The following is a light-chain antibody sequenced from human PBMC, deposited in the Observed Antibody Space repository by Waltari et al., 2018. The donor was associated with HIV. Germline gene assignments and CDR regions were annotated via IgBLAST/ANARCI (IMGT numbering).Light chain of an antibody. CDR3: CSYVGKSNYV. Sequence: QSALTQPASVSGSPGQSTTISCTGTSSDVGSYSLVSWYQQHPGKAPNLTVYEVGKRPAGIATRVSGAKSRNPVFLTISELQAHDEADYYYCSYVGKSNYVCGTATKVTVL. CDR2: EVG. J-gene: IGLJ1*01. CDR1: SSDVGSYSL. V-gene: IGLV2-23*02.